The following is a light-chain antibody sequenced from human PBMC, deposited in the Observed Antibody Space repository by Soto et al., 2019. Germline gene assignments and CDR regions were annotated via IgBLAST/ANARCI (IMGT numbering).Light chain of an antibody. V-gene: IGLV2-14*01. CDR1: SSDIGGYNY. J-gene: IGLJ1*01. CDR3: SSYTSSSTYV. CDR2: DVI. Sequence: QSVLTQPASVSGSPGQSITISCTGTSSDIGGYNYVSWYQQHPGKAPNLMIYDVINRPSAVSNRFSGSKSGNTASLTISGLQAEDEADYYCSSYTSSSTYVFGTGTKVTVL.